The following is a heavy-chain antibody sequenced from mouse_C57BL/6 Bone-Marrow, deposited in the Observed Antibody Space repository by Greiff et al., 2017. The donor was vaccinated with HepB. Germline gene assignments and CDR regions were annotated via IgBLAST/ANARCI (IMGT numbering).Heavy chain of an antibody. Sequence: VKLQESGPGLVAPSQSLSITCTVSGFSLTSYGVHWVRQPPGKGLEWLVVIWSDGSTTYNSALKSRLSISKDNSKSQVFLKMNSIQTDDTAMYYCARQRGYYYGSSYAMDYWGQGTSVTVSS. CDR2: IWSDGST. J-gene: IGHJ4*01. CDR3: ARQRGYYYGSSYAMDY. D-gene: IGHD1-1*01. V-gene: IGHV2-6-1*01. CDR1: GFSLTSYG.